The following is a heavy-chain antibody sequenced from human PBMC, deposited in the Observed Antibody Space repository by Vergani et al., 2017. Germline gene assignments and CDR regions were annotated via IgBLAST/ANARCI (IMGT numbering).Heavy chain of an antibody. CDR2: MYYSGRT. V-gene: IGHV4-59*01. CDR3: ARNPSCGGDCYSDAFDI. Sequence: QVQLQESGPGLVKPSETLSLTCTVSGGSISSYYWSWIRQPSGKGLEWIVYMYYSGRTNYNPSLKSRVTISVDTSKNKFSLKLSSVIAADTAVYYCARNPSCGGDCYSDAFDIWGQGTMVTVSS. J-gene: IGHJ3*02. D-gene: IGHD2-21*02. CDR1: GGSISSYY.